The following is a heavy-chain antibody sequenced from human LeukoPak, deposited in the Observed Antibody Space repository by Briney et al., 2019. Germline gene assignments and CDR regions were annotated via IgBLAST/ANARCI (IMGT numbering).Heavy chain of an antibody. V-gene: IGHV3-9*01. CDR1: GFTFDDYA. CDR3: AKDSHYGSGSYLSLYGMDV. J-gene: IGHJ6*02. D-gene: IGHD3-10*01. Sequence: PGGSLRLSCAASGFTFDDYAMHWVRQAPGKGLEWVSGISWNSGSIGYADSVKGRFTISRDNAKNSLYLQMNSLRAEDTALYYCAKDSHYGSGSYLSLYGMDVWGQGTTVTVSS. CDR2: ISWNSGSI.